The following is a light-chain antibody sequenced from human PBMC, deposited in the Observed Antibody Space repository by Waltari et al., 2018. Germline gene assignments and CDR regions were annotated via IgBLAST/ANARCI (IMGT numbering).Light chain of an antibody. CDR3: QQYDISPLT. V-gene: IGKV3-20*01. Sequence: EIVLTQSPGTLSSSPGERATLSCRASQTVRTTYLAWYQQKPGQAPTLLIYGASSRATGIPDRFSGSWSGTDFSLTISSLEPEDFAVYYCQQYDISPLTFGGGTKVEIK. J-gene: IGKJ4*01. CDR2: GAS. CDR1: QTVRTTY.